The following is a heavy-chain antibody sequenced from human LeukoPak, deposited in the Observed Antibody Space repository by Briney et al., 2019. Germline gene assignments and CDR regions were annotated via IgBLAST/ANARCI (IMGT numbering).Heavy chain of an antibody. D-gene: IGHD4-17*01. CDR2: ISTTSSTK. Sequence: GGSLRLSCVASGFTFSSHEMNWVRQAPGKGLEGVSYISTTSSTKYYAGSVQGRFTISRDNAKNSLYLQMNSLRAEDTAVYYCAKSTVSNYFDDWGQGTLVTVSS. J-gene: IGHJ4*02. V-gene: IGHV3-48*03. CDR3: AKSTVSNYFDD. CDR1: GFTFSSHE.